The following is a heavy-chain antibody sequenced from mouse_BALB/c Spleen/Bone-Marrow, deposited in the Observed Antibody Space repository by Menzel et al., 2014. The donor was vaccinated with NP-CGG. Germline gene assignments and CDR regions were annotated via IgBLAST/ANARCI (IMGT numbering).Heavy chain of an antibody. Sequence: EVKLVESGGGLVKSGRSLKLSCAASGSSFNSYGMSWVRQTPEKGLEWVATISGGGSYTFYPDSVKGRFTISRDNAKNNLYLQLSSLRSEDTALYYCARHAYYDQTEVSFVYWGQGTLVTVSA. CDR1: GSSFNSYG. J-gene: IGHJ3*01. CDR3: ARHAYYDQTEVSFVY. D-gene: IGHD2-4*01. V-gene: IGHV5-9-2*01. CDR2: ISGGGSYT.